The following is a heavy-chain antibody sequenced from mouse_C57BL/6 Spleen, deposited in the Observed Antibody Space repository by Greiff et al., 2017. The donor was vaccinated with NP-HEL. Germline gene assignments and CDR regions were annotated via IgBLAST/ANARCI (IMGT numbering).Heavy chain of an antibody. Sequence: EVKLLESGPELVKPGASVKIPCKASGYTFTDYNMDWVKQSHGKSLEWIGDINPNNGGTIYNQKFKGKATLTVDKSSSTAYMELRSLTSEDTAVYYCARPYYGSSYPFAYWGQGTLVTVSA. V-gene: IGHV1-18*01. CDR3: ARPYYGSSYPFAY. CDR2: INPNNGGT. CDR1: GYTFTDYN. J-gene: IGHJ3*01. D-gene: IGHD1-1*01.